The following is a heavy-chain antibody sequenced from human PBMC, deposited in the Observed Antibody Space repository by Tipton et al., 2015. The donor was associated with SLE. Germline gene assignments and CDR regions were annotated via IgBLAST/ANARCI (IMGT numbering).Heavy chain of an antibody. CDR3: ARWGSGYAGY. J-gene: IGHJ4*02. CDR2: IYYSGST. CDR1: GGSFSGYY. Sequence: TLSLTCAVYGGSFSGYYWSWIRQHPGKGLEWIGYIYYSGSTYYNPSLKSRVTISADTSKNQFSLKLSSVTAADTALYYCARWGSGYAGYWGQGTLVTVSS. V-gene: IGHV4-31*11. D-gene: IGHD3-22*01.